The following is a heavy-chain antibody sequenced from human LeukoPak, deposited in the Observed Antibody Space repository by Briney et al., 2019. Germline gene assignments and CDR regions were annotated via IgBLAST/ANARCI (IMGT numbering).Heavy chain of an antibody. CDR2: ISNFGSTI. CDR3: ARDTSRGFQYYFDY. Sequence: GGSVRLSCAASGLTFSSYEMNWVRQAPGKGLEWVSYISNFGSTIYYADSVNGRFTISRDNAKNSLYLQMNSLRVEDTAVYYCARDTSRGFQYYFDYWGQGTLVTVSS. J-gene: IGHJ4*02. V-gene: IGHV3-48*03. CDR1: GLTFSSYE.